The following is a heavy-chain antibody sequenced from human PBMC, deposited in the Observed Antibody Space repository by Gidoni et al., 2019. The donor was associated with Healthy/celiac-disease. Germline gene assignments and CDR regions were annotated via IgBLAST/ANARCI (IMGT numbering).Heavy chain of an antibody. D-gene: IGHD2-15*01. CDR2: ISSSSSYI. J-gene: IGHJ1*01. CDR1: GFTFSSSS. V-gene: IGHV3-21*01. CDR3: ARDSGAYCSGGSCYPEAEYFQH. Sequence: EVQLVESGGGLVKPGGSLSLSCEASGFTFSSSSMHWVRQAPGKGLEWVSSISSSSSYIYYADSVKGRFTISRDNDKNSLYLQMNSLRAEDTAVYYCARDSGAYCSGGSCYPEAEYFQHWGQGTLVTVSS.